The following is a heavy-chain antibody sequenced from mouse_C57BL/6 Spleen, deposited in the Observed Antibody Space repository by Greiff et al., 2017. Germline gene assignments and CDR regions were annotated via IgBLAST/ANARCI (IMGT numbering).Heavy chain of an antibody. D-gene: IGHD1-1*01. V-gene: IGHV2-6-1*01. CDR1: GFSLPRSG. J-gene: IGHJ4*01. Sequence: VTLVESGPGLVAPSQSLSITCTFSGFSLPRSGVHWVRQPPGKGLEWLVVIWSDGSTTYNSALKSLLSISKDNSKSQVFLKMNSLQTDDTAMYYCARHYYGRAMDYWGQGTSVTVSS. CDR2: IWSDGST. CDR3: ARHYYGRAMDY.